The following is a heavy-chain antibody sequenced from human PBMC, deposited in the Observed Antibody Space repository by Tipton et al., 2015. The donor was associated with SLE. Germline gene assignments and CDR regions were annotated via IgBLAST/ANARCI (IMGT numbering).Heavy chain of an antibody. V-gene: IGHV4-61*02. D-gene: IGHD6-13*01. Sequence: LRLSCTVSGGSISSGSYYWSWIRQPAGKGLEWIGRIYTSGSTNYNPSLKSRVTISVDTSKNQFSLKLSSVTAADTAVYYCARESAAAGTRWFDPWGQGTLVTVSS. CDR2: IYTSGST. J-gene: IGHJ5*02. CDR3: ARESAAAGTRWFDP. CDR1: GGSISSGSYY.